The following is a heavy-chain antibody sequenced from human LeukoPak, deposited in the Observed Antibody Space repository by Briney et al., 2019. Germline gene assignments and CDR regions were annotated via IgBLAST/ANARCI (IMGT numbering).Heavy chain of an antibody. CDR2: ISSSSSTI. Sequence: GGSLRLSCAASGFTFSSYSMNWVRQAPGKGLEWVSYISSSSSTIYYADSVKGRFTISRDNAKNSLYLQMNSLRAEDTAVYYCARGGLRYFDWFEDLDYWGQGTLVTVSS. CDR3: ARGGLRYFDWFEDLDY. CDR1: GFTFSSYS. J-gene: IGHJ4*02. D-gene: IGHD3-9*01. V-gene: IGHV3-48*04.